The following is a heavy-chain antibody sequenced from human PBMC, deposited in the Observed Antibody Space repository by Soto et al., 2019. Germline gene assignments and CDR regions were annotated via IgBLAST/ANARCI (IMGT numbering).Heavy chain of an antibody. V-gene: IGHV3-15*01. Sequence: GGSLRLSCAASGFTFSNAWMIWVRQAPGKGLEWVGRIKRKSDGGTTDYAAPVKGRFTISRDDSANTSYLQMNSLKIEDTAVYFCAVNDYLDYWGQGALVTVSS. CDR1: GFTFSNAW. CDR2: IKRKSDGGTT. J-gene: IGHJ4*02. CDR3: AVNDYLDY.